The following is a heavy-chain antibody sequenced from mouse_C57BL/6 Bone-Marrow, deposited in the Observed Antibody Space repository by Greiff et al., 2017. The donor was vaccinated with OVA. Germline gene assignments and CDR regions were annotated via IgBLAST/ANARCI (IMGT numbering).Heavy chain of an antibody. D-gene: IGHD2-4*01. Sequence: QVQLQQSGAELARPGASVKMSCKASGYTFTSYTMHWVKQRPGQGLEWIGYINPSSGYTKYNQKFKDKATLTADKSSSTAYMQLSSLTSEDSAFYYCARHYDYDDYARDYWGQGTSVTVSS. CDR2: INPSSGYT. V-gene: IGHV1-4*01. CDR1: GYTFTSYT. CDR3: ARHYDYDDYARDY. J-gene: IGHJ4*01.